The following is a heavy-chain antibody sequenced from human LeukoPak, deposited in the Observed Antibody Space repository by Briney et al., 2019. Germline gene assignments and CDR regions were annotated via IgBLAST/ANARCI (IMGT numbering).Heavy chain of an antibody. V-gene: IGHV1-2*02. CDR1: GYTFTGYY. CDR3: ARDLSFGQLVQSH. D-gene: IGHD6-13*01. J-gene: IGHJ4*02. Sequence: ASVKVSCTASGYTFTGYYMHWVRQAPGQGLEWMGWINPNSGGTNYAQKFQGRVTMTRDTSISTAYMELSRLRSDDTAVYYCARDLSFGQLVQSHWGQGTLVTVSS. CDR2: INPNSGGT.